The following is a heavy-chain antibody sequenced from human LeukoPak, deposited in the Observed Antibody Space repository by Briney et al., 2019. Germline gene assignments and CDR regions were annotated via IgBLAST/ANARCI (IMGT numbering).Heavy chain of an antibody. CDR3: AKRDTAN. Sequence: GGSLRLSCAASGLTFSSYAMSWVRQAAGKGLEWVSSISDSGGSTYYADSVKGRFTISRDNSNNTLYLQMNSVRAEDTAVYYCAKRDTANWGQGTLVTVSS. CDR2: ISDSGGST. D-gene: IGHD5-18*01. V-gene: IGHV3-23*01. CDR1: GLTFSSYA. J-gene: IGHJ4*02.